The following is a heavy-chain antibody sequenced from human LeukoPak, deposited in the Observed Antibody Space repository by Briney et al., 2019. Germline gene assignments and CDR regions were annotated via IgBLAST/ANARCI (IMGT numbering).Heavy chain of an antibody. Sequence: GGSLRLSCAASGFTFSSYEMNWVRQAPGKGLEWVSSISSSSSYIYYADSVKGRFTISRDNAKNSLYLQMNSLRAEDTAVYYCAREDCSSTSCPAGFDYWGQGTLVTVSS. J-gene: IGHJ4*02. V-gene: IGHV3-21*01. CDR3: AREDCSSTSCPAGFDY. D-gene: IGHD2-2*01. CDR2: ISSSSSYI. CDR1: GFTFSSYE.